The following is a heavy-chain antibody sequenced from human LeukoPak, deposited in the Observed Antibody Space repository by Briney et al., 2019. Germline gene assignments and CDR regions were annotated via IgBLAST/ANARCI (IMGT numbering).Heavy chain of an antibody. CDR2: INHSGST. V-gene: IGHV4-34*01. CDR1: GGSFSGYY. J-gene: IGHJ4*02. CDR3: ARDSYGYGTDY. D-gene: IGHD5-18*01. Sequence: PSETLSLTCAVYGGSFSGYYWSWIRQPPGKGLEWIGEINHSGSTNYNPSLKRRVTISVDTSKNQFSLKLSSVTAADTAVYYCARDSYGYGTDYWGQGTLVTVSS.